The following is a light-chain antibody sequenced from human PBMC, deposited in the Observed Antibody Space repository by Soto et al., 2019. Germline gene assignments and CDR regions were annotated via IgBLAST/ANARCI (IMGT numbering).Light chain of an antibody. V-gene: IGKV3-11*01. J-gene: IGKJ3*01. CDR2: DAS. CDR3: QQRSNWPPKFT. CDR1: QSVSSY. Sequence: EIVLTQSPATLSLSPGERATLSCRASQSVSSYLAWYQQKPGQAPRLLIYDASNRATGIPARFSGSGSGTDFTLTISRPQPEDFAVYYCQQRSNWPPKFTFGPGTKVDIK.